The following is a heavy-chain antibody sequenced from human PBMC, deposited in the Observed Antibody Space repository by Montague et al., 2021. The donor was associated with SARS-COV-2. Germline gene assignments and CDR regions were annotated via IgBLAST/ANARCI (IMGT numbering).Heavy chain of an antibody. CDR1: GFTFTSYA. D-gene: IGHD4-11*01. CDR3: ARGPTGWDPFDI. Sequence: GFTFTSYAMNWVRQAPGKGLEWVAATWSDGSSKYYADSVKGRFTISRDNSKNTLYLQMNSLRAEDTAVYYCARGPTGWDPFDIWGQGTMVTVSS. V-gene: IGHV3-33*01. CDR2: TWSDGSSK. J-gene: IGHJ3*02.